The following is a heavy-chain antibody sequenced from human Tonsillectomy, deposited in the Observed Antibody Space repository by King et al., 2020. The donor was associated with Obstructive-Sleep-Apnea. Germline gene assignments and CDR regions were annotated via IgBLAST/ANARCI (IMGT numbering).Heavy chain of an antibody. D-gene: IGHD3-22*01. CDR1: GFTFSSYA. V-gene: IGHV3-30*04. CDR2: ISYDGSNK. Sequence: VQLVESGGGVVQPGRSLRLSCAASGFTFSSYAMHWVRQAPGKGLEWVAVISYDGSNKYYADSVKGRFTISRDNSKNTLYLQMNSLRAEDTAVYYCARDYYYDSSGYPPDYWGQGTLVTVSS. J-gene: IGHJ4*02. CDR3: ARDYYYDSSGYPPDY.